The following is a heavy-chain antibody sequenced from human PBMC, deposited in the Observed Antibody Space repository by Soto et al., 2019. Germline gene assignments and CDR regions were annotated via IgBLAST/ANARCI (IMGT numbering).Heavy chain of an antibody. Sequence: QLQLQESGPGLVKPSETLSLTCTVSGGSISSGSYYWGWIRQPPGKGLELIGSIYYSGGTYYNPSLKSRVTISVDTSKNQFSLKLSSVIAADTAVYYCARLYGDRAFDIWGQGTKVTVSS. CDR2: IYYSGGT. D-gene: IGHD4-17*01. CDR1: GGSISSGSYY. V-gene: IGHV4-39*01. J-gene: IGHJ3*02. CDR3: ARLYGDRAFDI.